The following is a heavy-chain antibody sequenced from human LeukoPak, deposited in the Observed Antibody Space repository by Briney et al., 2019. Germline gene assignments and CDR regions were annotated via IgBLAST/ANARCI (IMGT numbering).Heavy chain of an antibody. D-gene: IGHD6-19*01. CDR1: GYTFTSYY. V-gene: IGHV1-46*01. J-gene: IGHJ3*02. CDR2: INPNGGST. CDR3: ARDRDSSGWYGAFDI. Sequence: ASVKVSCKASGYTFTSYYMHWVRQAPGQGLEWMGIINPNGGSTSYAQKFQGRVTMTRDTSTSTVYMELSSLRSEDTAVYYCARDRDSSGWYGAFDIWGQGTMVTVSS.